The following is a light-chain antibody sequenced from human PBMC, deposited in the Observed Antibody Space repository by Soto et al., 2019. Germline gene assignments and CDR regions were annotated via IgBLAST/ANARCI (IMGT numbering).Light chain of an antibody. J-gene: IGKJ4*01. CDR3: QQRSNWPPDLT. Sequence: EIVLTQSPATLSLSPGERATLSCRASQSVSSDLAWYQQKPGQAPRLLIYDASNRATGIPARFSGSGSGTDFTLTISSLEPEDFAVYYCQQRSNWPPDLTFGGGTKVEIK. CDR2: DAS. V-gene: IGKV3-11*01. CDR1: QSVSSD.